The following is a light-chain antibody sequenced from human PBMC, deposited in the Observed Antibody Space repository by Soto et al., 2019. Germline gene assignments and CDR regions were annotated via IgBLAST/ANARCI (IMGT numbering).Light chain of an antibody. V-gene: IGKV3-20*01. CDR2: GAS. J-gene: IGKJ2*01. Sequence: EIVLTQSPGTLSLSPGERATLSCRASQSVSSSYFAWYQQKPGQAPRLLIYGASSRATGIPGRFSGSGSGTDFTLTISRLEPEDFAVYYCQQYGSSPPYTFGQGTKLEIK. CDR3: QQYGSSPPYT. CDR1: QSVSSSY.